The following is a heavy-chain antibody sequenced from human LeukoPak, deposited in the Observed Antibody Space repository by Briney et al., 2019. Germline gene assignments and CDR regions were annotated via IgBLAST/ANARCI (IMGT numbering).Heavy chain of an antibody. CDR2: IYYSGST. V-gene: IGHV4-31*03. CDR1: GGSISSGGYY. Sequence: SETLSLTRTVSGGSISSGGYYWSWIRQHPGKGLEWIGYIYYSGSTYYNPSLKSRVTISVDTSKNQFSLKLSSVTAADTAVYYCARGGDGYNFDAFDIWGQGTMVTVSS. J-gene: IGHJ3*02. D-gene: IGHD5-24*01. CDR3: ARGGDGYNFDAFDI.